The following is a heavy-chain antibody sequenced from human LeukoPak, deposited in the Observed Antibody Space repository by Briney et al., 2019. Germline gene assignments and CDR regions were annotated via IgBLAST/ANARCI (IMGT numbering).Heavy chain of an antibody. CDR3: AKRPSYYDNSADGFDI. CDR2: ISGGGGST. V-gene: IGHV3-23*01. Sequence: GGSLRLSCAASGFTFNNYALNWVRQAPGKGLQWVSGISGGGGSTNYADSVRGRFTISRDNSRSTLYLQMNSLRAEDTALYYCAKRPSYYDNSADGFDIWGQGTMVTVSS. D-gene: IGHD3-22*01. CDR1: GFTFNNYA. J-gene: IGHJ3*02.